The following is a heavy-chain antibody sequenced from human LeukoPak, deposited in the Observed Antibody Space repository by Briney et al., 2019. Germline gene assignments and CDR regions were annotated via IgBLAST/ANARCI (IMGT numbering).Heavy chain of an antibody. J-gene: IGHJ3*02. D-gene: IGHD2-2*02. CDR1: GFTFSSYS. CDR2: ISSSSSYI. Sequence: GGSLRLSCAASGFTFSSYSMNWVRQAPGKGLEWVSSISSSSSYIYYADSVKSRFTISRDNAKNSLYLQMNSLRAEDTAVYYCARDETIPYAFDIWGQGTMVTVSS. CDR3: ARDETIPYAFDI. V-gene: IGHV3-21*01.